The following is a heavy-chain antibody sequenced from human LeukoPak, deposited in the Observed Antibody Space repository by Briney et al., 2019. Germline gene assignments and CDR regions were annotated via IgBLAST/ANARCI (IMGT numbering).Heavy chain of an antibody. CDR1: GGTFSSYT. J-gene: IGHJ3*02. Sequence: SVKVSCKASGGTFSSYTISWVRQAPGQGLEWMGGIIPIFGTANYAQKFQGRVTITADESTSTAYMELSSLRSEDTAVYYCARGAVAGSYDAFDIWGQGTMVTVSS. D-gene: IGHD6-19*01. CDR2: IIPIFGTA. V-gene: IGHV1-69*13. CDR3: ARGAVAGSYDAFDI.